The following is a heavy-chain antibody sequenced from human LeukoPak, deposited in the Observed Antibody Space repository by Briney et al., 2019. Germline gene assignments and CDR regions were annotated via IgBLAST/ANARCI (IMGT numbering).Heavy chain of an antibody. D-gene: IGHD2-2*03. J-gene: IGHJ6*02. CDR1: GYTFTSYG. CDR3: SRDVAGYCSSTSCSRHNYGMDV. V-gene: IGHV1-18*01. Sequence: ASVKVSCKASGYTFTSYGISWVRQAPGQGLEWMGWISAYNGNTNYAQKLQGRVTMTTDTSTSTAYMELRSLRSDDTAVYYFSRDVAGYCSSTSCSRHNYGMDVWGQGTTVTVSS. CDR2: ISAYNGNT.